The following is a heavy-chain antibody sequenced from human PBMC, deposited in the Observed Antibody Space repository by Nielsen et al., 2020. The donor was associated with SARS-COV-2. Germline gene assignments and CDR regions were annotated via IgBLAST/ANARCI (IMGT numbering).Heavy chain of an antibody. Sequence: GESLKISCKGSGYSFTSYWISWVRQMPGKGLEWMGRIDPSDSYTNYSPSFQGHVTISADKSISTAYLQWSSLKASDTAMYYCARGGSYPDEFDYWGQGTLVTVSS. CDR1: GYSFTSYW. D-gene: IGHD1-26*01. CDR3: ARGGSYPDEFDY. CDR2: IDPSDSYT. J-gene: IGHJ4*02. V-gene: IGHV5-10-1*01.